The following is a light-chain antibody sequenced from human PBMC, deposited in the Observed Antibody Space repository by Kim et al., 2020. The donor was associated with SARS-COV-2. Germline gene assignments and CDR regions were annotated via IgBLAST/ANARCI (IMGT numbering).Light chain of an antibody. CDR3: QQYYTYPWT. Sequence: ASVGDRVTITCRASQSINSWLAWYQQKSGKAPKLLIYAASSLESGVPSSFSGSESGTEFTLTISSLQPDDFATYYCQQYYTYPWTFGQGTKVDIK. J-gene: IGKJ1*01. CDR1: QSINSW. CDR2: AAS. V-gene: IGKV1-5*01.